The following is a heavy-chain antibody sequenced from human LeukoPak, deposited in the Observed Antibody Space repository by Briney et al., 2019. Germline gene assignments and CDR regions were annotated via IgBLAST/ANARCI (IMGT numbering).Heavy chain of an antibody. CDR2: ISSSGSTI. Sequence: GGSLRLSCAASGFTFSSYEMSWVRQAPGKGLEWVSYISSSGSTIYYADSVKGRLTISRDNAKNSLYLQMNSLRAEDTAVYYCAELGITMIGGVWGKGTTVTISS. CDR3: AELGITMIGGV. J-gene: IGHJ6*04. D-gene: IGHD3-10*02. V-gene: IGHV3-48*03. CDR1: GFTFSSYE.